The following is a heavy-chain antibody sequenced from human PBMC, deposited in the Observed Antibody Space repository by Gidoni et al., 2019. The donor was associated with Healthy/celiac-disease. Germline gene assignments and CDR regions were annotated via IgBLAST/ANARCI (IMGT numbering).Heavy chain of an antibody. CDR3: AKDISGYYDSSGYLDY. V-gene: IGHV3-9*01. D-gene: IGHD3-22*01. Sequence: EVQLVDSGGGLVQPGRSLRLSCAASGFTFDAYAMHWVRQAPGKGLAWVSGISGNSGSIGYADSVKGRFTISRDNAKNSLYLQMNSLRAEDTALYYCAKDISGYYDSSGYLDYWGQGTLVTVSS. J-gene: IGHJ4*02. CDR2: ISGNSGSI. CDR1: GFTFDAYA.